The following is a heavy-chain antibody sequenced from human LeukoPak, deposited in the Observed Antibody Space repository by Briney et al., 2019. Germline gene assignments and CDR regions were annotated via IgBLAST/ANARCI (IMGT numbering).Heavy chain of an antibody. Sequence: GGSLRLSCAASGFIFSSYGMHWVRQAPGKGLEWVAVIWYDGSNKYYADSVKGRFTISRDNSKNTLYLQMNSLRVEDTAVYYCARVPNSSGWSYFDYWGQGTLVTVSS. CDR2: IWYDGSNK. J-gene: IGHJ4*02. D-gene: IGHD6-19*01. CDR3: ARVPNSSGWSYFDY. CDR1: GFIFSSYG. V-gene: IGHV3-33*01.